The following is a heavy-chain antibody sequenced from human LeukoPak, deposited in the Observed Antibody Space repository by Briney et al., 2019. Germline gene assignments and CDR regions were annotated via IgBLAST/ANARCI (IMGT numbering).Heavy chain of an antibody. Sequence: SETLSLTCTVSGGSISSSSYYWGWIRQPPGKGLEWIGSIYYSGSTYYNPSLKSRVTISVDTSKNQFSLKLSPVTAADTAVYYCARGVRQQLAIDYWGQGTLVTVSS. CDR2: IYYSGST. CDR3: ARGVRQQLAIDY. CDR1: GGSISSSSYY. V-gene: IGHV4-39*07. D-gene: IGHD6-13*01. J-gene: IGHJ4*02.